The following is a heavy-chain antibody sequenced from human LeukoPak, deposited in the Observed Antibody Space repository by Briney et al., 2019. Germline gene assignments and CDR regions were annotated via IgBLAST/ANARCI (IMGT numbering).Heavy chain of an antibody. CDR2: IKQDGSEK. V-gene: IGHV3-7*03. CDR3: ATSPTELPHTASFP. CDR1: GFTFSSYW. D-gene: IGHD1-26*01. J-gene: IGHJ5*02. Sequence: GGSLRLSCAASGFTFSSYWMSWVRQAPGKGLEWVANIKQDGSEKYYVDSVKGRFTISRDNAKNSLSLQVNSLRAEDTAVYYCATSPTELPHTASFPWGQGILVTVSS.